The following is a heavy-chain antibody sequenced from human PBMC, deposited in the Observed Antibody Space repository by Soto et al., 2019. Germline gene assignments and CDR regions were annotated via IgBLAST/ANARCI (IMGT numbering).Heavy chain of an antibody. CDR3: ARAVGGSYLRYFDY. V-gene: IGHV3-7*04. CDR2: IKQDGSEK. CDR1: GFTFSSYW. Sequence: EVQLVESGGGLVQPGGSLRLSCAASGFTFSSYWMSWVRQAPGKGLEWVANIKQDGSEKYYVDSVKGRFTISRDNAKNSLYLQMNSLRAEDTAVYYCARAVGGSYLRYFDYWGQGTLVTVSS. J-gene: IGHJ4*02. D-gene: IGHD1-26*01.